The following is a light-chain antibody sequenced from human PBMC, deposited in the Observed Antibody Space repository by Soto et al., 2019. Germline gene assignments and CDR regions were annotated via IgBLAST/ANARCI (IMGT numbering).Light chain of an antibody. CDR3: QQYGNSPIT. V-gene: IGKV3D-20*01. CDR1: QTVSTNY. J-gene: IGKJ5*01. CDR2: DAS. Sequence: EIVMTQSPATLSVSPWERVTFSCRASQTVSTNYLARYQQKPGQAPRLLMYDASRRAFGIPDRFSGSGSGTDFTLTISRLEPEDFAVYYCQQYGNSPITFGQGTRLEIK.